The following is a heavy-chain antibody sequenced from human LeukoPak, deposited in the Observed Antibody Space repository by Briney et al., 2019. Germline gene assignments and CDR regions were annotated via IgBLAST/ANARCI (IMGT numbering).Heavy chain of an antibody. CDR1: GVSISSSNSY. Sequence: SETLSLTCTVSGVSISSSNSYWGWIRQPPGKGLEWIGSIYYSGNTYYNASLKSRVTISVDTSKNQFSLKLSSVTAADTAVYYCARELYYCYYMDVWGKGTTVTVSS. CDR2: IYYSGNT. V-gene: IGHV4-39*07. CDR3: ARELYYCYYMDV. J-gene: IGHJ6*03.